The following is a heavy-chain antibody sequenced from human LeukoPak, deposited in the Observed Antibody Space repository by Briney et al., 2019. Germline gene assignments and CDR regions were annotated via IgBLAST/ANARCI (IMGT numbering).Heavy chain of an antibody. V-gene: IGHV3-43*01. Sequence: GGSLRLSCAASGFTFDDYTMHWVRQAPGKGLEWVSLISWDGGSTYYADSVKGRFTISRDNSKNSLYPQMNSLRTEDTALYYCAKESSAKDYYMDVWGKGTTVTVSS. D-gene: IGHD6-19*01. CDR2: ISWDGGST. J-gene: IGHJ6*03. CDR3: AKESSAKDYYMDV. CDR1: GFTFDDYT.